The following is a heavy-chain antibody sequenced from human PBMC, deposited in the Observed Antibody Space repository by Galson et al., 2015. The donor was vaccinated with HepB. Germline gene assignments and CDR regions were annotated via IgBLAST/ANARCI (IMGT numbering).Heavy chain of an antibody. D-gene: IGHD6-19*01. J-gene: IGHJ4*01. Sequence: SLRLSCAASGFTFAKYWMTWVRQAPGKGLEWVSAITPSGDNTYSADSMKGRFTISRDNSKNTLFLQMNSLRADDTAIYFCAKVFPEKTDGWYRQALYYFDSWGHGTRVTVSS. CDR2: ITPSGDNT. CDR1: GFTFAKYW. CDR3: AKVFPEKTDGWYRQALYYFDS. V-gene: IGHV3-23*01.